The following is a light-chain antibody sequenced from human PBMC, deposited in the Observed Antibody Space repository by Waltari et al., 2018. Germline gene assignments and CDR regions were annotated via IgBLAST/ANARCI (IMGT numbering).Light chain of an antibody. CDR3: QQYFNPPIT. CDR2: WAS. CDR1: QTILDTYDKNY. J-gene: IGKJ4*01. Sequence: DIVMTQSPDSLAVSLGERVTINCRSSQTILDTYDKNYLAWHQQKPGQSPRLLIYWASTREFGVPDRFSGSGSGTDFTLTIGGLQAEDVAVYYCQQYFNPPITFGGGTKVEIK. V-gene: IGKV4-1*01.